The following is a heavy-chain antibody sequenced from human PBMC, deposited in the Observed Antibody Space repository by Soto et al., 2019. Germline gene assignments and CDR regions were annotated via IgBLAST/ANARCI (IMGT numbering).Heavy chain of an antibody. Sequence: SETLSLTCTVSGDSISGGDYYWIWIRQPPGKGLEWIGYIYYSGTAYYNPSLKSRVTMSVDTSKNQFSLKLSSVSAADTAVYYSARGRLDFYHSSRFVSHNWFDPRRHGTLVTVSS. CDR3: ARGRLDFYHSSRFVSHNWFDP. D-gene: IGHD6-19*01. J-gene: IGHJ5*02. CDR1: GDSISGGDYY. CDR2: IYYSGTA. V-gene: IGHV4-30-4*01.